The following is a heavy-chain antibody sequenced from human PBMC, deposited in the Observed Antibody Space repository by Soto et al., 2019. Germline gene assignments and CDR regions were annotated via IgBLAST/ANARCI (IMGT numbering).Heavy chain of an antibody. J-gene: IGHJ4*02. CDR1: GGSISSGDYY. D-gene: IGHD2-15*01. V-gene: IGHV4-30-4*01. CDR3: ARAGYCSGGSCYSGFDY. CDR2: IYYSGST. Sequence: QVQLQESGPGLVKPSQTLSLTCTVSGGSISSGDYYWSWIRQPPGKGLEWIGYIYYSGSTYYNPSLNRRVTLSVDTSKNQFSLKLSSVTAADTAVYYCARAGYCSGGSCYSGFDYWGQGTLVTVSS.